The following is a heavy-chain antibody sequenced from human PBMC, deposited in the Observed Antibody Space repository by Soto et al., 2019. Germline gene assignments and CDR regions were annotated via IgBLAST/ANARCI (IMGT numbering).Heavy chain of an antibody. CDR3: ASLDYGDYIVFDY. D-gene: IGHD4-17*01. CDR1: GGSISSYY. CDR2: IYYSGST. J-gene: IGHJ4*02. Sequence: SETLSLTCTVSGGSISSYYWSWIRQPPGKGLEWIGYIYYSGSTNYNPSLKSRVTISVDTSKNQFSLKLSSVTAADTAVYYCASLDYGDYIVFDYWGQGTLVTVSS. V-gene: IGHV4-59*08.